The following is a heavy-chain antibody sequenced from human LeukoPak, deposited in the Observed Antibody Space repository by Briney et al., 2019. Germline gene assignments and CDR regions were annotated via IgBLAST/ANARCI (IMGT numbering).Heavy chain of an antibody. CDR3: ARDFLSVYGDRGGLDY. J-gene: IGHJ4*02. D-gene: IGHD4-17*01. CDR2: IIPIFGTA. Sequence: ASVKVSCKASGGTFSSYAISWVRQAPGQGLEWMGGIIPIFGTANYAQKFQGRVTITADESTSTAYMELSSLRAEDTAVYYCARDFLSVYGDRGGLDYWGQGTLVTVSS. CDR1: GGTFSSYA. V-gene: IGHV1-69*13.